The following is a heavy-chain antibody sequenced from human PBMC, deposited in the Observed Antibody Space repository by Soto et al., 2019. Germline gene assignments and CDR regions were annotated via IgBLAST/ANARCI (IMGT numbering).Heavy chain of an antibody. CDR1: GGSISSGGYY. CDR3: ARSKSLRAGVVAIDY. D-gene: IGHD5-12*01. Sequence: PSETLSLTCTVSGGSISSGGYYWSWIRQHPGKGLEWIGYIYYSGSTYYNPSLKSRVTISVDTSKNQFSLKLSSVTAADTAVYYCARSKSLRAGVVAIDYWGQGTLVTVSS. V-gene: IGHV4-31*03. CDR2: IYYSGST. J-gene: IGHJ4*02.